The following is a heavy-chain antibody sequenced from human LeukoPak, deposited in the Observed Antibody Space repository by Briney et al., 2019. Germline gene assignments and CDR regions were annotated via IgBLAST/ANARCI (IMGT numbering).Heavy chain of an antibody. D-gene: IGHD6-19*01. J-gene: IGHJ4*02. CDR2: ISGNGGST. CDR3: AKSSAGTMAY. Sequence: PGGSLRLSCAASGFTFSSYAMSWVRQAPGKGLEWVSGISGNGGSTYYADSVKGRFTISRDNSKNTLYLRMNSLRAEDTAVYYCAKSSAGTMAYWGQGALVTVSS. V-gene: IGHV3-23*01. CDR1: GFTFSSYA.